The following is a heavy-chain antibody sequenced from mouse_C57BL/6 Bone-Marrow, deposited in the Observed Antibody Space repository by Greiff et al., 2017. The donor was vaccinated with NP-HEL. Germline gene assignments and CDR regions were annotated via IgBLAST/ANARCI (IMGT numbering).Heavy chain of an antibody. J-gene: IGHJ2*01. CDR1: GFSFNTYA. CDR2: IILKSNNYAT. Sequence: GGGLVQPKGSLKLSCAASGFSFNTYAMNWVRQAPGKGLEWVARIILKSNNYATYYADSVKDRFTISRDDSESMLYLQMNNLKTEDTAMYYCVRSYGSSFDYWGQGTTLTVSS. V-gene: IGHV10-1*01. CDR3: VRSYGSSFDY. D-gene: IGHD1-1*01.